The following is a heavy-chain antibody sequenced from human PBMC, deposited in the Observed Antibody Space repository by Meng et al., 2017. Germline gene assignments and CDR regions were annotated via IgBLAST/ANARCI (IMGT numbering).Heavy chain of an antibody. V-gene: IGHV3-11*01. D-gene: IGHD6-6*01. CDR1: GFTFSDLY. Sequence: QVQLGGSGGSVVTPRGALRLSCAASGFTFSDLYMSWVRQAPGKGLEWLSYISTRGTDIAYADSVKGRFTISRDNARNSLYLQMSSLRAEDTAVYYCVTTARQADHWGQGTLVTVSS. CDR2: ISTRGTDI. CDR3: VTTARQADH. J-gene: IGHJ5*02.